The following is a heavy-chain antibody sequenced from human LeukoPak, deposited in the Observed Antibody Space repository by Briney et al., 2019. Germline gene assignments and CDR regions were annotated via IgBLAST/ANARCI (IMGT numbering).Heavy chain of an antibody. CDR1: GGSISSYY. Sequence: PSETLSLTCTVSGGSISSYYWSWIRQPPGKGLEYIGYIYYSGSANYSPSLKSRVTISVDTSKNQFSLKLSSVTAADTAVYYCARVGAYDFWSGEGAFDIWGQGTMVTVSS. CDR2: IYYSGSA. D-gene: IGHD3-3*01. J-gene: IGHJ3*02. V-gene: IGHV4-59*01. CDR3: ARVGAYDFWSGEGAFDI.